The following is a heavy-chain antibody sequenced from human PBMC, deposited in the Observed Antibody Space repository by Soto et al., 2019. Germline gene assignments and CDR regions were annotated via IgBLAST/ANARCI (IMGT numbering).Heavy chain of an antibody. D-gene: IGHD2-21*02. CDR3: VQSRCGGDCLQSYSSHSYYGLDV. Sequence: QITLKESGPTLVKPTQTLTLTCSFSGFSLSTTGVGVGWIRQPPGKALEWLALIYWDDDKRYNPSLNSRLTITKDPSKNQVVLAMTNMDSVDTATYYCVQSRCGGDCLQSYSSHSYYGLDVWGQGTTVTVSS. V-gene: IGHV2-5*02. J-gene: IGHJ6*02. CDR1: GFSLSTTGVG. CDR2: IYWDDDK.